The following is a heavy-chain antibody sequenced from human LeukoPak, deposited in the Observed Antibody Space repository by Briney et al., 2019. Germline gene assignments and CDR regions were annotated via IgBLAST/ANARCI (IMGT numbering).Heavy chain of an antibody. J-gene: IGHJ6*02. D-gene: IGHD3-3*01. CDR2: IYSGGST. V-gene: IGHV3-53*01. CDR3: ARANDFWSGYSSGYYGMDV. CDR1: GFTVSSNY. Sequence: GGSLRLSCAASGFTVSSNYMSWVRQAPGKGLEWVSVIYSGGSTYYADSVKGRFTISRDNSKNTPYLQMNSLRAEDTAVYYCARANDFWSGYSSGYYGMDVWGQGTTVTVSS.